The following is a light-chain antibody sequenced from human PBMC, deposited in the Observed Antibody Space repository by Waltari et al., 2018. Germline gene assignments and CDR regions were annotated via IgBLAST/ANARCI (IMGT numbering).Light chain of an antibody. CDR1: QTINTY. Sequence: DMQLTQSPSSLSASVGDRVTVTCRASQTINTYINWYQMKPGKAPKLLIYVTNSLRSGDPSRFSGHGSGTDFSLTISSLQPEDFATYYCRQAYTTVFGGGTRVDI. CDR2: VTN. V-gene: IGKV1-39*01. CDR3: RQAYTTV. J-gene: IGKJ4*01.